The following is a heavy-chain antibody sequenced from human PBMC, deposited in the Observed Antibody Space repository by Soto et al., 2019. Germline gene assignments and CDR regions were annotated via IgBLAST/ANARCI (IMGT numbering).Heavy chain of an antibody. CDR3: ARGRVVAGAYYFYYMDV. D-gene: IGHD2-2*01. V-gene: IGHV4-34*01. CDR2: INHSGSS. CDR1: GGSFSEFS. Sequence: SETLSLTCAVYGGSFSEFSLTWIRQPPGKGLEWIGEINHSGSSNYNPSLKSRVTISVDTSKSQFSLKLTSVTAADTAAYYCARGRVVAGAYYFYYMDVWGKGTTVTVSS. J-gene: IGHJ6*03.